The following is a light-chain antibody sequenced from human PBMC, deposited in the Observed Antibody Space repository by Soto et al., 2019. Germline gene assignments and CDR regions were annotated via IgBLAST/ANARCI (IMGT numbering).Light chain of an antibody. CDR3: QQYGSSGT. V-gene: IGKV3-20*01. J-gene: IGKJ1*01. Sequence: EIVLTQSPGTLSLSPGARATLSCGASQSVSNNYLAWYKQKPGQARRLLIYGASNRATGIPDRFSGSGSGTDFTLPISRLEPEDFAVDDCQQYGSSGTFGQGTKVDIK. CDR1: QSVSNNY. CDR2: GAS.